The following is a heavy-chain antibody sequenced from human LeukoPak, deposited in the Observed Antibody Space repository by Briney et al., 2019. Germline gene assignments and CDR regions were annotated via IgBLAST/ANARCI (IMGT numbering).Heavy chain of an antibody. CDR2: IRTKASGGTT. CDR3: TRDKMLGTTRAFEI. CDR1: GFTFSDYA. J-gene: IGHJ3*02. Sequence: PGRSLRLSCTPSGFTFSDYAMSWVRQAPGKGLEWVSFIRTKASGGTTEYAASVKGRFSFSRDDSKSIAHMKMNSLKTEGTAKYYCTRDKMLGTTRAFEIWGEETMGTVSS. V-gene: IGHV3-49*04. D-gene: IGHD1-26*01.